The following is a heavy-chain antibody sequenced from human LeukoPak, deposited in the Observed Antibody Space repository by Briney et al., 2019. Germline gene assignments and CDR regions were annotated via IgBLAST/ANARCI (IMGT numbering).Heavy chain of an antibody. V-gene: IGHV3-23*01. CDR3: AKVKDYYYYAMDV. Sequence: GGSLRLSCAASGFTFSSYAMSWVRQAPGKGLEWVSAISGSGTSTYYTDSVKGRFTISRDNSKNTLYLQMNSLRAEDTAVYYCAKVKDYYYYAMDVWGLGTTVTVSS. CDR1: GFTFSSYA. J-gene: IGHJ6*02. CDR2: ISGSGTST.